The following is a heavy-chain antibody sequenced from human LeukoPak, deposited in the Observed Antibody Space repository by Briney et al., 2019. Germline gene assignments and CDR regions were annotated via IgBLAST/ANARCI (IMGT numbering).Heavy chain of an antibody. V-gene: IGHV1-2*02. CDR2: INPNSGGT. J-gene: IGHJ5*02. D-gene: IGHD5-18*01. Sequence: ASLKVSCKASGYTFTAYYMHWVRQAPGQGLEWMGWINPNSGGTNYAQSFQGRVTLTRDTSISTAYMELNPLRSDDTAVYYCAREASTQLWLGPSFDPWGQGTLVTVSS. CDR3: AREASTQLWLGPSFDP. CDR1: GYTFTAYY.